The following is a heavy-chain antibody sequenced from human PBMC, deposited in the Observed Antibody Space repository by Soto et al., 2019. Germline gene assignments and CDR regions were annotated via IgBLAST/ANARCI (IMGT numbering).Heavy chain of an antibody. D-gene: IGHD2-15*01. CDR3: AKAGVVVVAATERNFDY. V-gene: IGHV3-30*18. CDR2: ISYDGSNK. Sequence: GGSLRLSCAASGFTFSSYGMHWVRQAPGKGLEWVAVISYDGSNKYYADSVKGRFTISRANSKNTLYLQMNSLRAEDTAVYYCAKAGVVVVAATERNFDYWGQGTLVTVSS. CDR1: GFTFSSYG. J-gene: IGHJ4*02.